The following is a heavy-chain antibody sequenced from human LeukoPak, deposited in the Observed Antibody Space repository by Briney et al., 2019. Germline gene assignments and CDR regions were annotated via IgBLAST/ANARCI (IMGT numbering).Heavy chain of an antibody. Sequence: PSETLSLTCTVSGGSISSYNWSWIRQPPGKGLEWIGRIYTSGSTNYNPSLKSRVTMSVDTSKNQFSLKLSSVTAADTAVYYCAREPLLLWFGGGVWFDPWGQGTLVTVSS. CDR2: IYTSGST. CDR3: AREPLLLWFGGGVWFDP. CDR1: GGSISSYN. V-gene: IGHV4-4*07. D-gene: IGHD3-10*01. J-gene: IGHJ5*02.